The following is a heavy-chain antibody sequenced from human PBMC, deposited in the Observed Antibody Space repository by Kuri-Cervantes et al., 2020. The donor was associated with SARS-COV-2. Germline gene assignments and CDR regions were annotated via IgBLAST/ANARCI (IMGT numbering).Heavy chain of an antibody. CDR1: GFSLTRYT. D-gene: IGHD3-3*01. Sequence: GESLKISCAASGFSLTRYTMNWVRQAPGKALEWVAVISYDGGNKYYADSVKGRFTISRDNSKNTLYLQMNSLRAEDTAVYYCARDSRYYDFWSGYGSTPHYYYYYYMDVWGKGTTVTVSS. CDR2: ISYDGGNK. J-gene: IGHJ6*03. V-gene: IGHV3-30*03. CDR3: ARDSRYYDFWSGYGSTPHYYYYYYMDV.